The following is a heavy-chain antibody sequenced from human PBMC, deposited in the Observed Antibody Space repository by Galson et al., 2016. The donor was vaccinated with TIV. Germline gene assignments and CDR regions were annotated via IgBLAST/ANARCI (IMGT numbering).Heavy chain of an antibody. J-gene: IGHJ4*02. CDR3: ARDVGHLTWAWGFDY. CDR2: IWYDGSNK. D-gene: IGHD7-27*01. V-gene: IGHV3-33*01. CDR1: GFTFRDSG. Sequence: PRLSCAASGFTFRDSGMHWVRQAPGKRLEWVAFIWYDGSNKHYADSVKGRFTVSKDNSKNTLYLQMNSLRVEDTAVYFCARDVGHLTWAWGFDYWGRGTLVTVSS.